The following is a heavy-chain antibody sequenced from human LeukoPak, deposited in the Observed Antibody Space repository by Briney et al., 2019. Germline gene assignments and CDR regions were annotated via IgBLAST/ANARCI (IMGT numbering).Heavy chain of an antibody. V-gene: IGHV3-23*01. J-gene: IGHJ4*02. Sequence: GGSLRLSCAASGFTFSSYAMSWVRQAPGKGLEWVSAISISGGSTYYAGSVKGRFTISRDKSKNTLYLQVNTLTAEDTAIYYCAKGIQWELPLEYWGQGTLVTVSS. CDR2: ISISGGST. D-gene: IGHD1-26*01. CDR1: GFTFSSYA. CDR3: AKGIQWELPLEY.